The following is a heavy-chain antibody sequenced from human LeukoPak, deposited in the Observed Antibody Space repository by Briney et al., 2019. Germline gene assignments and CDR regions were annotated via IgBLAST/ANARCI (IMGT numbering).Heavy chain of an antibody. J-gene: IGHJ4*02. Sequence: KPSETLSLTCTVSGGSISSYYWSWIRQPAGKGLEWIGRIYTSGSTNYNPSLKSRVTMSVDTSKNQFSLKLSSVNAAGTAVYYCARDPLRGPADVYFDYWGQGTMATVSS. CDR3: ARDPLRGPADVYFDY. CDR2: IYTSGST. V-gene: IGHV4-4*07. D-gene: IGHD2-2*01. CDR1: GGSISSYY.